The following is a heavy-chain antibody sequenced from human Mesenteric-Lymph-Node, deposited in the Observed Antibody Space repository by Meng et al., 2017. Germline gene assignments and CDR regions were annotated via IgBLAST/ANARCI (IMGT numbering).Heavy chain of an antibody. V-gene: IGHV3-74*01. CDR2: INSDGSFS. CDR3: ARVAYCGGDCYSWDDY. Sequence: GESLKISCAASGFTFSSYWMHWVRQTPGKGLVWVSRINSDGSFSNNADSVKGRFTISRDNAKNSLYLQMNSLRTEDTAVYYCARVAYCGGDCYSWDDYWGQGALVTVSS. CDR1: GFTFSSYW. D-gene: IGHD2-21*02. J-gene: IGHJ4*02.